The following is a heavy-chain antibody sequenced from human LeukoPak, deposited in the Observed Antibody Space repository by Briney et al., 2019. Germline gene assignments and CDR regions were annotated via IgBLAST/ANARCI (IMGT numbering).Heavy chain of an antibody. CDR2: INPNSGGT. Sequence: GASVKVSCKASGYTFTGYYMHWVRQAPGQGLEWMGWINPNSGGTNYAQKFQGRVTMTRDTSISTAYMELSSLRSEDTAVYYCVRVQSGSYARYGMDVWGQGTTVSVFS. J-gene: IGHJ6*02. CDR1: GYTFTGYY. D-gene: IGHD1-26*01. CDR3: VRVQSGSYARYGMDV. V-gene: IGHV1-2*02.